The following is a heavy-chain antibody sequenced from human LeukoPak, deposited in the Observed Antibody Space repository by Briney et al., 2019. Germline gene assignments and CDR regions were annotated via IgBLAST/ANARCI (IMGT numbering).Heavy chain of an antibody. CDR3: ARDYYDFWSGYRLPFDY. Sequence: GGSLRLSCAASGFTFSSYWMSWVRQAPGKGLEWVANIKQDGSGKYYVDSVKGRFTISRDNAKNSLYLQMNSLRAEDTAVYYCARDYYDFWSGYRLPFDYWGQGTLVTVSS. J-gene: IGHJ4*02. CDR1: GFTFSSYW. CDR2: IKQDGSGK. V-gene: IGHV3-7*01. D-gene: IGHD3-3*01.